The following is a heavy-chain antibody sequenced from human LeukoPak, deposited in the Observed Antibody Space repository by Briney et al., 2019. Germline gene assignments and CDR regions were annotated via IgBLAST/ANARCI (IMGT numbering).Heavy chain of an antibody. Sequence: PSETLSLTCTVCGGSISSGDYYLSWIRQPPGKGLEWIGYIYYSGSTYYNPSLKSRVTISVDTSKNQFSLKLSSVTAADTAVYYCARVDTAMVSFIDYWGQGTLVTVSS. D-gene: IGHD5-18*01. J-gene: IGHJ4*02. CDR2: IYYSGST. CDR1: GGSISSGDYY. CDR3: ARVDTAMVSFIDY. V-gene: IGHV4-30-4*01.